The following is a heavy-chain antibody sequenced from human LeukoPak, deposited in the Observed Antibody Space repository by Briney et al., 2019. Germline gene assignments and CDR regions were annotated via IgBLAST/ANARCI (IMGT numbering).Heavy chain of an antibody. J-gene: IGHJ5*02. CDR2: INHSGST. CDR1: GGSFSGYY. D-gene: IGHD3-3*01. V-gene: IGHV4-34*01. CDR3: ARDLDFWSGYYRFDP. Sequence: SETLSLTCAVYGGSFSGYYWSWIRQPPGKGLEWIGEINHSGSTNYNPSLKSRVTISVDTSKNQFSLKLSSVTAADTAVYYCARDLDFWSGYYRFDPWGQGTLVTVSS.